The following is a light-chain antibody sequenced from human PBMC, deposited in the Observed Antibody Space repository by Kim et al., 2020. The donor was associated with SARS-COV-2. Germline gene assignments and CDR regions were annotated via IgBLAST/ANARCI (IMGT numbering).Light chain of an antibody. CDR2: RDT. J-gene: IGLJ3*02. CDR1: NIGSKN. Sequence: LGQSASMTCVGHNIGSKNVHWYQQKPGQAPVLVIYRDTNRPSGIPERFSGSNSGNTATLTISRPQAGDEADYYCQVWDSSTWVFGGGTQLTVL. V-gene: IGLV3-9*01. CDR3: QVWDSSTWV.